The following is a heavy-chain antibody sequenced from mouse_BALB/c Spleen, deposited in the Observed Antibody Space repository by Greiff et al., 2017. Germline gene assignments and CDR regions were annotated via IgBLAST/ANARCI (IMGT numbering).Heavy chain of an antibody. CDR3: AREKGYYFDY. J-gene: IGHJ2*01. CDR2: INPGSGGT. CDR1: GYAFTNYL. V-gene: IGHV1-54*01. Sequence: QVQLQQSGAELVRPGTSVKVSCTASGYAFTNYLIEWVKQRPGQGLEWIGVINPGSGGTNYNEKFKGKATLTADKSSSTAYMQLSSLTSVDSAVYFCAREKGYYFDYWGQGTTLTVSS.